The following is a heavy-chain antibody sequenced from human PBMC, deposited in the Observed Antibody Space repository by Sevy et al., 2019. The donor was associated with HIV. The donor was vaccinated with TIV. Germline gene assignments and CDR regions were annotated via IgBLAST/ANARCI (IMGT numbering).Heavy chain of an antibody. CDR2: IYYSGMT. J-gene: IGHJ6*02. Sequence: SETLSLTCTVSGVSISGYYWSWIRQPPGKGLEWIGYIYYSGMTNYNPSLKSRVTISDDTSKNQFSLKLNSVTAADTAVYYCARAAAEYYYGMDVWGQGTKVTVSS. V-gene: IGHV4-59*01. CDR3: ARAAAEYYYGMDV. CDR1: GVSISGYY. D-gene: IGHD6-25*01.